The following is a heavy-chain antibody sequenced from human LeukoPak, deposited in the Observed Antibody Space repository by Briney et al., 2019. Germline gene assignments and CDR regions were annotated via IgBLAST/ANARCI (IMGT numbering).Heavy chain of an antibody. Sequence: PGGSLRLSCAASGFTFAGYAMTWVRQAPGKGLEWVSLISGSGGSTYYADAVKGRFTISRDNSKNALYLRMNSLRAEDTAVYYCARDSSRASGSSNDYWGQGTLVTVSS. CDR3: ARDSSRASGSSNDY. CDR2: ISGSGGST. D-gene: IGHD3-10*01. V-gene: IGHV3-23*01. CDR1: GFTFAGYA. J-gene: IGHJ4*02.